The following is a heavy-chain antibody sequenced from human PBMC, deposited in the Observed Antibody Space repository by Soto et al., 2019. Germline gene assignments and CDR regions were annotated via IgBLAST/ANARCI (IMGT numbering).Heavy chain of an antibody. CDR2: IWYDGSNK. Sequence: SLRLSCAASGLTFSSYGMHWVRQAPGKGLEWVAVIWYDGSNKYYADSVKGRFTISRDNSKNTLYLQMNSLRAEDTAVYYCAREPPQYSSSWYKSYYYGMDVWGQGNTVTVS. J-gene: IGHJ6*02. V-gene: IGHV3-33*01. D-gene: IGHD6-13*01. CDR3: AREPPQYSSSWYKSYYYGMDV. CDR1: GLTFSSYG.